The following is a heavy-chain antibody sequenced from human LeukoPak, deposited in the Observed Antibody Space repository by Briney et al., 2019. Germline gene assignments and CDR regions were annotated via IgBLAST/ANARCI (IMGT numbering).Heavy chain of an antibody. V-gene: IGHV1-8*01. CDR2: MNPNSGNT. D-gene: IGHD3-10*01. J-gene: IGHJ4*02. CDR3: VRDPLWFGTKFDY. CDR1: GYTFTSYD. Sequence: EASVKVSCKASGYTFTSYDINWVRQATGQGLEWMGWMNPNSGNTGYAQKFQGRVTMTRNTSISTAYMELSSLRSEDTAVYYCVRDPLWFGTKFDYWGQGTLVTVSS.